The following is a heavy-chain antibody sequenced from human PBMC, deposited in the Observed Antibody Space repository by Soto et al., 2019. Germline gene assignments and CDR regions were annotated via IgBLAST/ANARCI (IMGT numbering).Heavy chain of an antibody. CDR2: IYYSGTT. D-gene: IGHD3-10*01. Sequence: SETLSLTCTVSGGSISSSSYYWGWIRQPPGKGLEWIGSIYYSGTTSYNPSLNSRVTISVDTSKNQFSLKLNSVTAADTAVYYCARESYYGSGATVVGYWGLGTLVTVSS. CDR3: ARESYYGSGATVVGY. J-gene: IGHJ4*02. V-gene: IGHV4-39*07. CDR1: GGSISSSSYY.